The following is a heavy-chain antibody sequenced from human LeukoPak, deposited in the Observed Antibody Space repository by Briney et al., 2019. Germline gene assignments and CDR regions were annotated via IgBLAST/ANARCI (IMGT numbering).Heavy chain of an antibody. CDR3: ARDPAFSRLDY. Sequence: GGSLRLSCAVSGLTFSSSWMDWVRQAPGKGLEWVASINPDGIKRYSADSVKGRFTISRDNARNSLYLQMDSLRVEDTAFYYCARDPAFSRLDYWGQGVVVTVSS. J-gene: IGHJ4*02. CDR2: INPDGIKR. V-gene: IGHV3-7*01. D-gene: IGHD2/OR15-2a*01. CDR1: GLTFSSSW.